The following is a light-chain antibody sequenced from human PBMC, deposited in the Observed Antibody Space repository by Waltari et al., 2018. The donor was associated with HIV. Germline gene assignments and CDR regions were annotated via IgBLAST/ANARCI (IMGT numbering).Light chain of an antibody. CDR2: EVS. Sequence: QSALTQPPSASGSPGQSVTISCTGTDSDVGGYNYVSWYQQHPGKAPKLMIYEVSERPSGVPDRFSVSKSGNTASLTVSGLQAEDEADYYCSSYAGSNNLVFGGGTKVTVL. CDR3: SSYAGSNNLV. V-gene: IGLV2-8*01. J-gene: IGLJ2*01. CDR1: DSDVGGYNY.